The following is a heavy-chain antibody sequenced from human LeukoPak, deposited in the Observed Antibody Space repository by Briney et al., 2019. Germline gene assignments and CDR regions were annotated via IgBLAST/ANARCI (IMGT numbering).Heavy chain of an antibody. CDR2: ISSSSTYI. J-gene: IGHJ4*02. CDR1: GFTFSSYS. D-gene: IGHD2-15*01. Sequence: GGSLRLSCAASGFTFSSYSINWVRQAPGKGLEWVSSISSSSTYIDYADSVKGRFTISRDNAKNSLYLQMNSLRAEDMAVYFCAIWGYCSGGSCYEFDYWGQGTLVTVSS. CDR3: AIWGYCSGGSCYEFDY. V-gene: IGHV3-21*01.